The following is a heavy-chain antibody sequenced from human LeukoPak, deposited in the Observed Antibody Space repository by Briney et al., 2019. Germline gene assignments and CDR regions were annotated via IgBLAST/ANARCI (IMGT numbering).Heavy chain of an antibody. V-gene: IGHV3-23*01. CDR1: GFTFSSYA. D-gene: IGHD6-13*01. CDR3: AKDYEYNSNTWYFH. J-gene: IGHJ4*02. CDR2: IIENGGVT. Sequence: AGGSLRLSCAASGFTFSSYAMSWVRQAPGKGLEWVSGIIENGGVTYYADSVRGRFTISRDNSKNSLYLQMNSLRAEDTAVYYCAKDYEYNSNTWYFHWGRGTLVSVSS.